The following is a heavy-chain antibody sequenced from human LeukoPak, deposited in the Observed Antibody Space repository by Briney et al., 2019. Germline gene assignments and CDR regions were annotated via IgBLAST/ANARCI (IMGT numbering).Heavy chain of an antibody. CDR1: GFTFSSYS. CDR3: ARARYSGYDLVSYYFDY. J-gene: IGHJ4*02. Sequence: AGGSLRLSCAASGFTFSSYSMNWVRQAPGKGLEWVSYISSSGSTIYYADSVKGRFTISRDNAKNSLYLQMNSLRAEDTAVYYCARARYSGYDLVSYYFDYWGQGTLVTVSS. V-gene: IGHV3-48*04. CDR2: ISSSGSTI. D-gene: IGHD5-12*01.